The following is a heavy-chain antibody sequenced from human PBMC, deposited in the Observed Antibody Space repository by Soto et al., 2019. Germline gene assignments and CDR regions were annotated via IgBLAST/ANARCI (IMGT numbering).Heavy chain of an antibody. D-gene: IGHD2-15*01. V-gene: IGHV3-21*01. J-gene: IGHJ4*02. Sequence: EVQLVESGGGLVKPGGSLRLSCAASGFTFSSYSMNWVRQAPGKGLEWVSSISSSSSYIYYADSVKGRFTISRDNAKNSLYLQMNSLRAEDTAVYYCARGKDIVAARQNFDYWGQGTPVTVSS. CDR3: ARGKDIVAARQNFDY. CDR2: ISSSSSYI. CDR1: GFTFSSYS.